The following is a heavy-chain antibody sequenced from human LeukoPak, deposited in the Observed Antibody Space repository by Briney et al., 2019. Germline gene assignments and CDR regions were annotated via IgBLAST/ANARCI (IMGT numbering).Heavy chain of an antibody. Sequence: ASVKVSCKASGYTFTSYDINWVRQATGQGLEWMGWINTNTGNPTYAQGFTGRFVFSLDTSVSTAYLQISSLKAEDTAVYYCARPTGTTTRSLGYWGQGTLVTVSS. CDR1: GYTFTSYD. CDR3: ARPTGTTTRSLGY. V-gene: IGHV7-4-1*02. J-gene: IGHJ4*02. CDR2: INTNTGNP. D-gene: IGHD1-7*01.